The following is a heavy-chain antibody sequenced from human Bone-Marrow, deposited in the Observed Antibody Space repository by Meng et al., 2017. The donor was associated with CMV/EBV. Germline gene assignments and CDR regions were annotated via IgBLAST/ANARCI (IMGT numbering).Heavy chain of an antibody. CDR2: IYYSGST. D-gene: IGHD6-13*01. CDR3: AKGRGRYSSSWYLFYY. CDR1: GDSISSSSYY. J-gene: IGHJ4*02. V-gene: IGHV4-39*07. Sequence: SETLSLTCTVSGDSISSSSYYWGWIRQPPGKGLEWIGSIYYSGSTYYNPSLKSRVTISVDTSKNQFSLKLSSVTAADTAVYYCAKGRGRYSSSWYLFYYWGQGTLDTVSS.